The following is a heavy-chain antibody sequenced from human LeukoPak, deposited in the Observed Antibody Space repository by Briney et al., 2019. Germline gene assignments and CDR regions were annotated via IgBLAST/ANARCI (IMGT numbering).Heavy chain of an antibody. CDR3: AKDLSYGGNPFDY. J-gene: IGHJ4*02. D-gene: IGHD4-23*01. CDR2: IYSGGST. Sequence: GGSLRLSCAASGFTVSSNYMSWVRQAPGKGLEWVSVIYSGGSTYYADSVKGRFTISRDNSKNTLYLQMNSLRAEDTAVYYCAKDLSYGGNPFDYWGQGTLVTVSS. V-gene: IGHV3-53*05. CDR1: GFTVSSNY.